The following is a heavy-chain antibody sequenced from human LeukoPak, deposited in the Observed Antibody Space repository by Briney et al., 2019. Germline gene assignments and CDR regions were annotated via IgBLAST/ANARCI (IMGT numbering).Heavy chain of an antibody. CDR2: IYYTGNT. CDR1: GVSISSSNAY. Sequence: SETLSLTCTVSGVSISSSNAYWGWIRQPPGKGLEWIGSIYYTGNTYYNASLKSRVTISIDTSKNQISLRLTSVTATDTAMYYCARQTGSGLFTLPGGQGTLVTVSS. CDR3: ARQTGSGLFTLP. V-gene: IGHV4-39*01. J-gene: IGHJ4*02. D-gene: IGHD3/OR15-3a*01.